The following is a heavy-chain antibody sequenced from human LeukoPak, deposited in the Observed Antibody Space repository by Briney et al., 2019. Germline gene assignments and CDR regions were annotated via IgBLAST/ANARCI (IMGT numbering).Heavy chain of an antibody. D-gene: IGHD1-26*01. CDR1: GYTFTSYY. CDR3: ARDGGTGYFDY. Sequence: ASVKVSCKASGYTFTSYYMHWVRQAPGQGLEWMGIINPSGGSTSYAQKFQGRVIMTRDMSTSTVYMELSSLRSEDTAVYYCARDGGTGYFDYWGQGILVTVSS. CDR2: INPSGGST. J-gene: IGHJ4*02. V-gene: IGHV1-46*01.